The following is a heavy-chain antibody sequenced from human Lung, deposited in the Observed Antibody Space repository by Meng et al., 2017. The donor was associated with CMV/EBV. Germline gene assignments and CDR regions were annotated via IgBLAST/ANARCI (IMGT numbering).Heavy chain of an antibody. CDR1: GYTFSHEW. CDR3: ARGSSGSYWYFDL. Sequence: KVSCKGSGYTFSHEWIGWVRQTPGKGLDWMGILYPADSDTRYSPSFQGRITISADMSTSTAYLQWTSLKASDIGIYYCARGSSGSYWYFDLWGRGTLVTVYS. D-gene: IGHD3-10*01. CDR2: LYPADSDT. V-gene: IGHV5-51*01. J-gene: IGHJ2*01.